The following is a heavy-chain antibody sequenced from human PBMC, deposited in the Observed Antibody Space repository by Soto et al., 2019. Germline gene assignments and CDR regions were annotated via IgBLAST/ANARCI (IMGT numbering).Heavy chain of an antibody. V-gene: IGHV3-30-3*01. J-gene: IGHJ4*02. CDR2: MSYDGSYK. CDR1: GFTFSAYA. Sequence: GGSLRLSCAASGFTFSAYAMHWVRQAPCKGLEWVAVMSYDGSYKYYADSVKGRFTISRDNSKNTLCLQMNSLRAEDTAVYFCAREGTYTISWSRFDYWGQGTLVTVSS. CDR3: AREGTYTISWSRFDY. D-gene: IGHD6-13*01.